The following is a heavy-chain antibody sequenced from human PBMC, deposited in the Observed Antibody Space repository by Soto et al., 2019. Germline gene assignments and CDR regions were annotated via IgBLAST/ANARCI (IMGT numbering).Heavy chain of an antibody. CDR2: IYYSGST. CDR3: ARHDWNGVDY. D-gene: IGHD1-1*01. CDR1: GGSISRNSYY. Sequence: QMQLQESGPGLVKPSETLSLTCTVSGGSISRNSYYWGWIRQPPGKGLGWIGSIYYSGSTYYNPSLKSRVTISVDTSKNQFAPKLSSVTAADTAVYYCARHDWNGVDYWGQGTLVTVSS. J-gene: IGHJ4*02. V-gene: IGHV4-39*01.